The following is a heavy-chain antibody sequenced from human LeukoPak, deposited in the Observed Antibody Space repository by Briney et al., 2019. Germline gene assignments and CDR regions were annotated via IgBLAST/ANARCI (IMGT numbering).Heavy chain of an antibody. J-gene: IGHJ4*02. D-gene: IGHD2-2*01. CDR1: GVPLSMYW. CDR3: ARDGGYCEGISCPGDY. CDR2: IDRDGSQK. Sequence: GRTLRLSYEASGVPLSMYWMSWVRQAPGKGLEWVADIDRDGSQKHYVDSVKGRFTHFRDNAKNSLFLQMNNLRVEDTAIYYCARDGGYCEGISCPGDYGGEGALVTVSS. V-gene: IGHV3-7*01.